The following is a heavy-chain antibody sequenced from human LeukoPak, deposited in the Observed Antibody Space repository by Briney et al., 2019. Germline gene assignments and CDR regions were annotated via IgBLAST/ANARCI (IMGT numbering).Heavy chain of an antibody. V-gene: IGHV3-23*01. CDR3: AKTFGLRFLEWFFSDDYYYYYGMDV. Sequence: GGSLRLSCAASGFTFSSYAMSWVRQAPGKGLEWVSAISGSGGSTYYADSVKGRFTISRDNSKNTPYLQMNSLRAEDTAVYYCAKTFGLRFLEWFFSDDYYYYYGMDVWGQGTTVTVSS. J-gene: IGHJ6*02. D-gene: IGHD3-3*01. CDR1: GFTFSSYA. CDR2: ISGSGGST.